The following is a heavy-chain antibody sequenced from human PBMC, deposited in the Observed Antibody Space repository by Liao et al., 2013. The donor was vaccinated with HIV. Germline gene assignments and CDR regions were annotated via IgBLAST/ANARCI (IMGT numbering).Heavy chain of an antibody. CDR1: GGSISSYQ. D-gene: IGHD3-3*01. J-gene: IGHJ3*02. Sequence: QVQLQESGPGLVKPSETLSLTCTVSGGSISSYQWTWIRQSPGKGLEWIGHVYYSGSTNYNSSLKSRVTISVDTSKNQFSLKVTYVTAADTAVYYCARGSYDFWSGYSYDAFDIWGQGTMVTVSS. CDR2: VYYSGST. CDR3: ARGSYDFWSGYSYDAFDI. V-gene: IGHV4-59*01.